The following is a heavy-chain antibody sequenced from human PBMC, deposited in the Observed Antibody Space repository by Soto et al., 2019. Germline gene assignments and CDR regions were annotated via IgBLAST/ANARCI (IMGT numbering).Heavy chain of an antibody. J-gene: IGHJ4*02. CDR1: GGTFSSYA. V-gene: IGHV1-69*01. Sequence: QVQLVQSGAEVKKPGSSVKVSCKASGGTFSSYAISWVRQAPGQGLEWMGGIIPIFGTANYAQKFQGRVTITADESTSTAYMELSSLRSEDTAVYYCARGGDYYGSGSYYNRDDYWGQGTLVTVSS. D-gene: IGHD3-10*01. CDR3: ARGGDYYGSGSYYNRDDY. CDR2: IIPIFGTA.